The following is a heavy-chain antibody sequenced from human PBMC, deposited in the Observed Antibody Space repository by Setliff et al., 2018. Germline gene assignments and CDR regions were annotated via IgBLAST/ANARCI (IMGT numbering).Heavy chain of an antibody. D-gene: IGHD4-17*01. CDR3: AGSTVTQVDY. J-gene: IGHJ4*02. Sequence: SETLSLTCSVSGGSISSGGYYWGWIRQFPGKGLEWIGNIYHSGSTYYNPSLKSRVTISLDTSKNPFSLNLSSVTAADTAVYYCAGSTVTQVDYWGQGTLVTVSS. CDR1: GGSISSGGYY. CDR2: IYHSGST. V-gene: IGHV4-31*03.